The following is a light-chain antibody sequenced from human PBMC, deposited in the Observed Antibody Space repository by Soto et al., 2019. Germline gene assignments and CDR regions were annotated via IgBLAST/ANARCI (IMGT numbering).Light chain of an antibody. J-gene: IGKJ1*01. Sequence: IVMTQSPGTLSVSPGERATLSCRASHNIGNKVGWYQQKTGQAPRLLIYDASIRATDFPARLSGSGSGKEFTLTISSLQSEDFAVYHCQQYNDWPRTFGQGTKVDI. V-gene: IGKV3-15*01. CDR1: HNIGNK. CDR3: QQYNDWPRT. CDR2: DAS.